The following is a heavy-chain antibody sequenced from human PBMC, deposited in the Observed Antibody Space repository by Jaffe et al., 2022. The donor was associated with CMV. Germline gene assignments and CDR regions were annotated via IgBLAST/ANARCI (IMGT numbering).Heavy chain of an antibody. CDR3: ARVVAVAGTGTRYYYYYGMDV. J-gene: IGHJ6*02. CDR2: INHSGST. D-gene: IGHD6-19*01. V-gene: IGHV4-34*01. CDR1: GGSFSGYY. Sequence: QVQLQQWGAGLLKPSETLSLTCAVYGGSFSGYYWSWIRQPPGKGLEWIGEINHSGSTNYNPSLKSRVTISVDTSKNQFSLKLSSVTAADTAVYYCARVVAVAGTGTRYYYYYGMDVWGQGTTVTVSS.